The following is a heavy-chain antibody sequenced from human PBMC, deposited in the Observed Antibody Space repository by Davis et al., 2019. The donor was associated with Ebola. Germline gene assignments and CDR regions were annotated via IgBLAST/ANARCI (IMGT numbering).Heavy chain of an antibody. Sequence: ASVKVSCKASGYTFTSYGMNWVRQAPGQGLEWMGWINTNTGNPTYAQGFTGRFVFSLDTSVSTAYLQISSLKAEDTAVYYCARDRVASIKMVRGVIGWFDPWGQGTLVTVSS. J-gene: IGHJ5*02. V-gene: IGHV7-4-1*02. CDR1: GYTFTSYG. CDR2: INTNTGNP. D-gene: IGHD3-10*01. CDR3: ARDRVASIKMVRGVIGWFDP.